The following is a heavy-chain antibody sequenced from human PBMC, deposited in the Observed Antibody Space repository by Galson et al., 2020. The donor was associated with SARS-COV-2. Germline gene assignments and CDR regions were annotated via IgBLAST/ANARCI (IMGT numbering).Heavy chain of an antibody. CDR2: ISTTSTYI. Sequence: GGSLRLFCAASGITLSTYSMNWVRQAPGKGLEWVASISTTSTYIYYADSVKGRFTISRDNANNSLSLQMDSLRAEDTAVYYCAVEGTYRVGDVDYWGQGTLGTVSS. CDR3: AVEGTYRVGDVDY. V-gene: IGHV3-21*01. CDR1: GITLSTYS. D-gene: IGHD3-16*01. J-gene: IGHJ4*02.